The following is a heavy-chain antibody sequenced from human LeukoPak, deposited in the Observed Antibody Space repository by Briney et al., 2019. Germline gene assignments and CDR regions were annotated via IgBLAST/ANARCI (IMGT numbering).Heavy chain of an antibody. V-gene: IGHV3-11*06. D-gene: IGHD3-9*01. CDR2: ISSSSSYT. J-gene: IGHJ4*02. CDR1: GFTFSSYW. Sequence: GGSLRLSCAASGFTFSSYWMSWIRQAPGKGLEWVSYISSSSSYTNYADSVKGRFTISRDNAKNSLYLQMNSLRAEDTAVYYCARVSDDILTGYDYWGQGTLVTVSS. CDR3: ARVSDDILTGYDY.